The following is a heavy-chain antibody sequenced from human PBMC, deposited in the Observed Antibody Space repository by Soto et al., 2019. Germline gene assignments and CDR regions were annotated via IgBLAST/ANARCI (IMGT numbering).Heavy chain of an antibody. V-gene: IGHV3-30-3*01. CDR3: ARHLSHLKYGWFDP. J-gene: IGHJ5*01. Sequence: SGGSLRLSCAASGFTFSSYAFHWVRQAPGKGLEWVAILSDDGSNKYYAGSVKGRFTISRDNSKNTLYLQMNSLRAEDTAVYYCARHLSHLKYGWFDPWGQGTLVTVSS. D-gene: IGHD3-3*02. CDR1: GFTFSSYA. CDR2: LSDDGSNK.